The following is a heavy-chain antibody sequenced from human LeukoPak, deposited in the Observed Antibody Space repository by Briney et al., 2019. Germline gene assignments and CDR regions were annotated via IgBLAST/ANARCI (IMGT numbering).Heavy chain of an antibody. CDR1: GGSLSSYY. V-gene: IGHV4-4*07. CDR2: IYSSGST. CDR3: ARGSSGWFSIDY. D-gene: IGHD6-19*01. J-gene: IGHJ4*02. Sequence: PSQTLSLTCTVSGGSLSSYYWSWVPHPAGKGLEWIGRIYSSGSTNYSPSLKSRVTMSVDTSKNQFSLKLNSLTAADTAVYYCARGSSGWFSIDYWGQGSLVTVSS.